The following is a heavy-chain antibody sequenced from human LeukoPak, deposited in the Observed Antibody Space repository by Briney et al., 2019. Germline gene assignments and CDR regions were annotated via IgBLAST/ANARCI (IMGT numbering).Heavy chain of an antibody. CDR3: ARDRGIEKGFDY. V-gene: IGHV3-30*02. CDR2: IRYDASNK. CDR1: GFTFNSYG. J-gene: IGHJ4*02. Sequence: PGGSLRLSCAASGFTFNSYGIHWVRQAPGKGPEWVTYIRYDASNKYYADSAKGRFTISRDNSKNTLYLQMSSLRAEDTAVYYCARDRGIEKGFDYWGQGTLVTVSS. D-gene: IGHD6-13*01.